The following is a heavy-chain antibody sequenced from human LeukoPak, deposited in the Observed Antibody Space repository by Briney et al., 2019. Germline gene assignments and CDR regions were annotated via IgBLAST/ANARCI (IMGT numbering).Heavy chain of an antibody. CDR1: GGSFSGYY. CDR2: INHSGST. Sequence: SETLSLTRAVYGGSFSGYYWSWIRQPPGKGLEWIGEINHSGSTNYNPSLKSRVTISVDTSKNQFSLKLSSVTAADTAVYYCARLAQWLVRGRFDYWGQGTLVTVSS. CDR3: ARLAQWLVRGRFDY. D-gene: IGHD6-19*01. J-gene: IGHJ4*02. V-gene: IGHV4-34*01.